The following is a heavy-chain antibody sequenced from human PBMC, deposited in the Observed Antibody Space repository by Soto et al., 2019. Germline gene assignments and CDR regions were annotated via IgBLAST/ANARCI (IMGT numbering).Heavy chain of an antibody. V-gene: IGHV3-64*04. CDR2: INDSGGST. CDR3: ARHGYDYGGGYFDY. D-gene: IGHD5-18*01. CDR1: GFTFSSYD. Sequence: TRRSLTLSSAASGFTFSSYDTHWVRQATGKGLEYVSAINDSGGSTYYADSVKGRFTISRDNSKNTLYLQMNSLRAEDTAVYYCARHGYDYGGGYFDYWGQGTLVTVSS. J-gene: IGHJ4*02.